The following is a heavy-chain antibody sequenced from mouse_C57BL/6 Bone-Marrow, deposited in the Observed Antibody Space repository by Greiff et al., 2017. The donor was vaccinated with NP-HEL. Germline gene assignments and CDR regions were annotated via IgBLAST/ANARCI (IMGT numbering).Heavy chain of an antibody. D-gene: IGHD2-3*01. J-gene: IGHJ4*01. CDR3: ARGGLIYDGYFYAMDY. V-gene: IGHV1-59*01. CDR1: GYTFTSYW. CDR2: IDPSDSYT. Sequence: VQLKQPGAELVRPGTSVKLSCKASGYTFTSYWMHWVKQRPGQGLEWIGVIDPSDSYTNYNQKFKGKATLTVDTSSSTAYMQLSSLTSEDSAVYYCARGGLIYDGYFYAMDYWGQGTSVTVSS.